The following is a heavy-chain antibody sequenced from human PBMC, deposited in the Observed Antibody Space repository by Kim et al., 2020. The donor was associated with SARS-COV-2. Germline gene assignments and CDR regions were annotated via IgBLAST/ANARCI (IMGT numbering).Heavy chain of an antibody. D-gene: IGHD3-10*01. CDR1: GGSISSSGYY. J-gene: IGHJ4*02. V-gene: IGHV4-39*01. CDR2: IYYSGST. Sequence: SETLSLTCTVSGGSISSSGYYWGWIRQPPGKGLEWIGSIYYSGSTYYNPSLKSRVTISVDTSKNQFSLKLSSVTAADTAVYYCARLKPLAQLLWFGETGYFDYWGQGTLVTVSS. CDR3: ARLKPLAQLLWFGETGYFDY.